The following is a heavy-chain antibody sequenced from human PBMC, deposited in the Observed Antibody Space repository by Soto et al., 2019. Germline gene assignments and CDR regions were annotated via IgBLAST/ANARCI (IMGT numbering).Heavy chain of an antibody. J-gene: IGHJ4*02. V-gene: IGHV3-23*01. CDR2: ISGSGGST. CDR1: GFTFSGYA. Sequence: GGSLRLSCVASGFTFSGYAMSWVRQAPGKGLEWVSAISGSGGSTYYADSVKGRFIVSRDNSKNTLHLEMNSLRAEDTAVYYCAKDLSGSGDYYLPFDYWGQGT. CDR3: AKDLSGSGDYYLPFDY. D-gene: IGHD3-10*01.